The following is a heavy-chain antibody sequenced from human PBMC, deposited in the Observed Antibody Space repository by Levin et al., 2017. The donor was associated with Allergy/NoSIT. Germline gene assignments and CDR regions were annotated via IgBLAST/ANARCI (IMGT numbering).Heavy chain of an antibody. CDR2: ISSSTSTI. J-gene: IGHJ3*02. V-gene: IGHV3-48*01. D-gene: IGHD3-10*01. CDR3: ARSARGGFDI. Sequence: GGSLRLSCAASGFTFSTYNMNWVRQAPGKGLEWVSYISSSTSTIYYADSVKGRFTISRDNAKNSLSLQMNSLRGEDTAVYYCARSARGGFDIWGQGTMVTVSS. CDR1: GFTFSTYN.